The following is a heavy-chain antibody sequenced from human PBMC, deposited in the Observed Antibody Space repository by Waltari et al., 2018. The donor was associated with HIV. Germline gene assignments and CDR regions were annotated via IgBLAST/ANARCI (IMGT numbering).Heavy chain of an antibody. CDR1: GFTLDLFG. J-gene: IGHJ4*02. CDR3: VRDRTSETTGDFDS. CDR2: ISKSGYYV. D-gene: IGHD1-1*01. V-gene: IGHV3-21*02. Sequence: DVQLVESGGGLVKPGQSLRLSCIAPGFTLDLFGRTWVRQAPGGGLEWVASISKSGYYVYYSDSLKGRVTVSRDNAKESLLLQVSSLAADDTGLYFCVRDRTSETTGDFDSWGRGVPVIVSS.